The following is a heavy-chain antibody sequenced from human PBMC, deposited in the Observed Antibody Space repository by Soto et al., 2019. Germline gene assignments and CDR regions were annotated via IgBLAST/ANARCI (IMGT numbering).Heavy chain of an antibody. J-gene: IGHJ6*02. CDR3: AKDLQSYGDYDYYCYGMDV. V-gene: IGHV3-30*18. CDR1: GFTFSTYG. CDR2: ISYDGTNK. D-gene: IGHD4-17*01. Sequence: QVQLVESGGGEVQPGRSLTISCAASGFTFSTYGMHWVRQTPGKGLEWVAVISYDGTNKFYSDSVKGRFTISRDNFKNTLTLQMKSLRAADTAVYSCAKDLQSYGDYDYYCYGMDVWGLGTRVTVSS.